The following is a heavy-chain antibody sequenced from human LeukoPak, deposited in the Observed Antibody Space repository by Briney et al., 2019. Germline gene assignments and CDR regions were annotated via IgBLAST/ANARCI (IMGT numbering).Heavy chain of an antibody. CDR1: GDSISSGNFY. J-gene: IGHJ4*02. CDR2: IYYNGFT. CDR3: ARDHGDFVQHD. D-gene: IGHD4-17*01. V-gene: IGHV4-39*01. Sequence: SETLSLTCTVSGDSISSGNFYWGWIRQPPGKELQWIGSIYYNGFTHYNPSLESRVTISADTSTNEFSLKLRSVTAADTAMYYCARDHGDFVQHDWGQGTLVTVSS.